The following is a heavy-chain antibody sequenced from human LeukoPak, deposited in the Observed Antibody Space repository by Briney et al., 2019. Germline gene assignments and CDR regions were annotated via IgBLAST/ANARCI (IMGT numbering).Heavy chain of an antibody. Sequence: GASVKVSCKASGYTFTSYGISWVRQAPGQGLEWMGWINPNSGGTNYAQKFQGRVTMTRDTSISTAYMELSRLRSDDTAVYYCARDLNSYGYGYFDLWGRGTLVTVSS. D-gene: IGHD5-18*01. CDR2: INPNSGGT. V-gene: IGHV1-2*02. J-gene: IGHJ2*01. CDR3: ARDLNSYGYGYFDL. CDR1: GYTFTSYG.